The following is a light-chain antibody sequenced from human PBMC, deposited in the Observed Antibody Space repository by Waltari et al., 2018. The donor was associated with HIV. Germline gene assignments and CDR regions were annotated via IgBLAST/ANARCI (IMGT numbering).Light chain of an antibody. V-gene: IGKV1-5*03. CDR2: KAS. Sequence: DIQMTQSPSTLSASVGDRVTITCRASQSISSWLAWYQQKPGKAPKLLIYKASSFESGVPSRFSGSGSGTEFTLTISSLQPDDFATYYCQQYNGSPYTFGQGTKLEIK. CDR1: QSISSW. J-gene: IGKJ2*01. CDR3: QQYNGSPYT.